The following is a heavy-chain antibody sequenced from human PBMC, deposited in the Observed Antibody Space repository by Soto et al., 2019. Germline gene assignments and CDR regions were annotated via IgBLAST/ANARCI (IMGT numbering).Heavy chain of an antibody. CDR3: ARGRDFWSGYYYYYGMDV. D-gene: IGHD3-3*01. J-gene: IGHJ6*02. CDR1: GGSISSGGYY. Sequence: PSETLSLTCTVSGGSISSGGYYWSWIRQHPGKGLEWIGYIYYSGSTNYNPSLKSRVTISVDTSKNQFSLKLSSVTAADTAVYYCARGRDFWSGYYYYYGMDVWGQGTTVTVSS. CDR2: IYYSGST. V-gene: IGHV4-31*03.